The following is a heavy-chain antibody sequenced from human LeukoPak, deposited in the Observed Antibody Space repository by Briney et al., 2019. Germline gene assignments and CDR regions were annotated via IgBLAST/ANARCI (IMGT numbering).Heavy chain of an antibody. J-gene: IGHJ1*01. CDR3: ARAGLAYCGGDCYSEYFQH. Sequence: GGSLRLPCAASGFTFSSYAMHWVRQAPGKGLEWVAVISYDGSNKYYADSVKGRFTISRDNSKNTLYLQMNSLRAEDTAVYYCARAGLAYCGGDCYSEYFQHWGQGTLVTVSS. CDR2: ISYDGSNK. V-gene: IGHV3-30*04. D-gene: IGHD2-21*02. CDR1: GFTFSSYA.